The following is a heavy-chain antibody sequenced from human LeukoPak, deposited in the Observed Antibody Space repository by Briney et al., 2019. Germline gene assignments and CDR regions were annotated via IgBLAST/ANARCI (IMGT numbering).Heavy chain of an antibody. J-gene: IGHJ4*02. V-gene: IGHV1-18*01. CDR1: GYTFTSYG. Sequence: GASVKVSCKASGYTFTSYGISWVRQAPGQGPEWMGWISAYNGNTNYAQKLQGRVTMTTDTSTSTAYMELRSLRSDDTAVYYCARGGRDYYDSSGYYPFDYWGQGTLVTVSS. CDR2: ISAYNGNT. CDR3: ARGGRDYYDSSGYYPFDY. D-gene: IGHD3-22*01.